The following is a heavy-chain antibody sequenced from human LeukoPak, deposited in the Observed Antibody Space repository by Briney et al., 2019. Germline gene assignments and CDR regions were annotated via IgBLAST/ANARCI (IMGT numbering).Heavy chain of an antibody. CDR2: ITSSGSTI. D-gene: IGHD6-13*01. V-gene: IGHV3-48*03. Sequence: GGSLRLSCAASGFTFSRYEMNWVRQAPGKGLEWVSYITSSGSTIYYADSVKGRFTISRDHAKNSLYLQMNSLRAEDTAVYYCARAVGAAAGIRSFFDYWGQGTLVTVSS. CDR3: ARAVGAAAGIRSFFDY. CDR1: GFTFSRYE. J-gene: IGHJ4*02.